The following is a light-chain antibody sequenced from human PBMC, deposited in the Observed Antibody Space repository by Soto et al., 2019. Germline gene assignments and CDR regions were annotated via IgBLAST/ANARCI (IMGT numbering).Light chain of an antibody. V-gene: IGKV3-15*01. Sequence: EIVMTQSPATLSVSPGERATLSCRASQSVSSSLAWYQQKPGQAPRLLIYGASTRATGIPARFSGSGSGTQFTLIISSLQSEDFAVYYCQHYNGWPLTFGQGTKLEIK. J-gene: IGKJ2*01. CDR2: GAS. CDR3: QHYNGWPLT. CDR1: QSVSSS.